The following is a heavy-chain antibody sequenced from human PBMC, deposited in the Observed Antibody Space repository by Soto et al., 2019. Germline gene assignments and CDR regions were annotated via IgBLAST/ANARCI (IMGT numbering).Heavy chain of an antibody. J-gene: IGHJ5*02. D-gene: IGHD2-21*02. CDR2: INHSGST. CDR1: GGSFSGYY. V-gene: IGHV4-34*01. CDR3: ARRRLHIVVVPGRNWFDP. Sequence: QVQLQQWGAGLLKPSETLSLTCAVYGGSFSGYYWSWIRQPPGKGLEWIGEINHSGSTNYNPSLKSRVTISVDSSKHQFSLKLSSVTAADTAVYYCARRRLHIVVVPGRNWFDPWGQGTLVTVSS.